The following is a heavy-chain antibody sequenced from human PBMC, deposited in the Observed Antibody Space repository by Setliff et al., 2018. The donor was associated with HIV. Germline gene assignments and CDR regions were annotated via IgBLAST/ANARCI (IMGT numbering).Heavy chain of an antibody. D-gene: IGHD2-15*01. Sequence: SETLSLTCAVYGGSFSGSYWSWIRQPPGKGLEWIGELNYDGVTNHNPSLRSRVTISVDTSRKQWSLRLNSVTAADTAVYYCATTYCRGADRPQMYDYWGQGTLVTSPQ. CDR3: ATTYCRGADRPQMYDY. CDR2: LNYDGVT. V-gene: IGHV4-34*01. J-gene: IGHJ4*02. CDR1: GGSFSGSY.